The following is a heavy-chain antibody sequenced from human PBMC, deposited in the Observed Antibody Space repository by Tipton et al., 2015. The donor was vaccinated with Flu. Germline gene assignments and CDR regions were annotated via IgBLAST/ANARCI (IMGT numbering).Heavy chain of an antibody. CDR1: GGSISSYY. CDR2: IYPSGST. V-gene: IGHV4-4*07. CDR3: ARGLTGAAHYYYYYMDV. Sequence: TLSLTCTVSGGSISSYYWSWIRQPAGKGLEWIGRIYPSGSTNYNPSLKSRVTMSVDTSKNQFSLKLSSVTAADTAVYYCARGLTGAAHYYYYYMDVWGKGTTVTVSS. D-gene: IGHD4-11*01. J-gene: IGHJ6*03.